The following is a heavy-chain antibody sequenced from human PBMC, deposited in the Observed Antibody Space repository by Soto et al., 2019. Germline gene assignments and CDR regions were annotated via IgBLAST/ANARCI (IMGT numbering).Heavy chain of an antibody. CDR1: GFSLSTSGVG. J-gene: IGHJ5*02. CDR3: AHSVAVTTVGWFDP. Sequence: QITLKESGPTLVKPTQTLTLTCTFSGFSLSTSGVGVGWIRQPPGKALEWLALIYWDDDKRYSPSLKSRLTLTKDTSKSQVVLTMTNMDPVDTATYYCAHSVAVTTVGWFDPWGQGTLVTVSS. D-gene: IGHD4-17*01. V-gene: IGHV2-5*02. CDR2: IYWDDDK.